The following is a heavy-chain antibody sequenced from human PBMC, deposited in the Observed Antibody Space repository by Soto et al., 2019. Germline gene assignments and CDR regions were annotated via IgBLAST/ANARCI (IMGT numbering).Heavy chain of an antibody. CDR3: ARRPHYDFWSGYQKYYFDY. Sequence: LETMSVTRRVTGGSIGDLKHCWTFVRQPPGKGLEWIGEIYHTGGVNYMSSLRGRITMSVDKTKNQFSLKLSSVTAADTAVYYCARRPHYDFWSGYQKYYFDYWGQGTLVTVSS. CDR2: IYHTGGV. V-gene: IGHV4-4*02. CDR1: GGSIGDLKHC. J-gene: IGHJ4*02. D-gene: IGHD3-3*01.